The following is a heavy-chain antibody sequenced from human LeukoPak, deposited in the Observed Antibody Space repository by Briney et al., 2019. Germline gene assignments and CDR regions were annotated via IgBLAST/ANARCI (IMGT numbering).Heavy chain of an antibody. V-gene: IGHV4-30-2*01. D-gene: IGHD6-6*01. Sequence: PSETLSLTCAVSGGSISSGGYSWSWIRQPPGKGLEWIGYIYHSGSTYCNPSLKSRVTISVDRSKNQFSLKLSSVTAADTAVYYCARSVARWYFDLWGRGTLVTVSS. CDR2: IYHSGST. CDR1: GGSISSGGYS. CDR3: ARSVARWYFDL. J-gene: IGHJ2*01.